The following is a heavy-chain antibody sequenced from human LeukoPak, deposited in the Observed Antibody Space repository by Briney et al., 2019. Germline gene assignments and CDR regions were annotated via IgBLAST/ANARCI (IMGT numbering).Heavy chain of an antibody. CDR1: GGSLSSSSYY. CDR2: IYYSGST. Sequence: SETLSLTCTVSGGSLSSSSYYWGWIRQPPGRGLEWVGYIYYSGSTNYNPSLKSLVTISVYTSKNQFSLKLSSVTGADTAGYYCARQSGTYYYYYYMDVWGQGTTVTVSS. D-gene: IGHD1-26*01. CDR3: ARQSGTYYYYYYMDV. V-gene: IGHV4-61*05. J-gene: IGHJ6*02.